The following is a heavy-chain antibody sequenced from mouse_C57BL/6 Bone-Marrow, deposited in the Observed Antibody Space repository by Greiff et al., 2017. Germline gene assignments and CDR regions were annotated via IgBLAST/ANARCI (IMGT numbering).Heavy chain of an antibody. V-gene: IGHV1-76*01. CDR1: GYTFTDYY. CDR3: ARWAGLLSHYYAMDY. J-gene: IGHJ4*01. CDR2: IYPGSGNT. D-gene: IGHD2-10*01. Sequence: QVQLQQSGAELVRPGASVKLSCKASGYTFTDYYINWVKQRPGQGLEWIARIYPGSGNTYYNEKFKGKATLTAEKSSSTAYMQLSSLTSEDSAVYFCARWAGLLSHYYAMDYWGQGTSVTVSS.